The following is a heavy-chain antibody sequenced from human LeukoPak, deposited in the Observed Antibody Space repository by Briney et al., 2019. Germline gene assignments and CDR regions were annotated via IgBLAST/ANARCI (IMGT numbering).Heavy chain of an antibody. D-gene: IGHD6-13*01. CDR2: IYYSGST. V-gene: IGHV4-59*01. J-gene: IGHJ6*03. CDR1: GGSINSYY. Sequence: PSETLSLTCTVSGGSINSYYWSWIRQPPGKGLEWIGYIYYSGSTNYNPSLKSRVTISVDTSKNQFSLKLSSVTAADTAVYYCARGLYSSRQTTNYYYYYMDVWGKGTTVTVSS. CDR3: ARGLYSSRQTTNYYYYYMDV.